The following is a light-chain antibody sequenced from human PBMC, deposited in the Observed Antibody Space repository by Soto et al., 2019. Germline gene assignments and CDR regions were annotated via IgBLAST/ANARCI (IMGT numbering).Light chain of an antibody. J-gene: IGLJ1*01. Sequence: QSALAQPASVSGSPGQSITISCTGTSSDVGEYNYVSWYQQHPGKAPKLMIYEVSNRPSGVSNRFSGSKSGNTASLTISGLQAEDEADYYCSTYTRSNTLYVFVTGTKVTVL. CDR3: STYTRSNTLYV. CDR1: SSDVGEYNY. CDR2: EVS. V-gene: IGLV2-14*01.